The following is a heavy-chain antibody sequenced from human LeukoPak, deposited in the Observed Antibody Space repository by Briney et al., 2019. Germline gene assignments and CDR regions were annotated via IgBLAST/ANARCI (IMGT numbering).Heavy chain of an antibody. J-gene: IGHJ3*02. CDR2: IYPGDSET. D-gene: IGHD5-24*01. Sequence: GESLRISCKGSAYSFTTYWIAWVRQMPGEGLEWMGIIYPGDSETRYSPSFQGQVTISADKSITTAYLQWGSPKASGTAMYYCTRSPRDGYHDAFDIWGQGTMVTVFS. CDR3: TRSPRDGYHDAFDI. CDR1: AYSFTTYW. V-gene: IGHV5-51*01.